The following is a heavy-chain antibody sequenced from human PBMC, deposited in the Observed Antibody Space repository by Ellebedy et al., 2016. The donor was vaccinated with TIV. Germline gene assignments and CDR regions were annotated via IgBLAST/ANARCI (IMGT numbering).Heavy chain of an antibody. CDR2: FFSVAGP. CDR3: ARDSPYGSGTYYFDY. CDR1: GFTVSNY. J-gene: IGHJ4*02. Sequence: GGSLRLSCAASGFTVSNYMGWVRQAPGRGRRGVSFFFSVAGPYYADSLTGSSTLSRDSSENTLYLQMNSLRAEDTAVYYCARDSPYGSGTYYFDYWGQGTLVTVSS. D-gene: IGHD3-10*01. V-gene: IGHV3-66*01.